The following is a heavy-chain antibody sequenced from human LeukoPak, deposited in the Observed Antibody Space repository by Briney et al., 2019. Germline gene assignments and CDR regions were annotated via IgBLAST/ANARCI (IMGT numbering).Heavy chain of an antibody. D-gene: IGHD3-16*01. CDR3: AHRQGAYGLRGFDY. V-gene: IGHV2-5*01. J-gene: IGHJ4*02. CDR1: GFLLSTSGVG. Sequence: ESGPTLVNPTQTLTLTCTFSGFLLSTSGVGVGWIRQPPGKALEWVAIIYWNDDKSYSPSLKSRLTITKDTSKNQVVLTMTNVDPVDTATYYCAHRQGAYGLRGFDYWGQGTLVTVSS. CDR2: IYWNDDK.